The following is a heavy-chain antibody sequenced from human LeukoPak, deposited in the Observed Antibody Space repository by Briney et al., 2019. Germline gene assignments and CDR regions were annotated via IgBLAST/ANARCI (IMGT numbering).Heavy chain of an antibody. J-gene: IGHJ2*01. Sequence: ASVKVSCKASGYTFTSYGISWVRQAPGQGLEWMGWISAYNGNTNYAQKLQGRVTMTTDTSTSTAYMELRSLRSDDTAVYYCARMNCGGDCGPSGLEYFDHWGRGTLVTVSS. CDR3: ARMNCGGDCGPSGLEYFDH. V-gene: IGHV1-18*01. CDR2: ISAYNGNT. D-gene: IGHD2-21*02. CDR1: GYTFTSYG.